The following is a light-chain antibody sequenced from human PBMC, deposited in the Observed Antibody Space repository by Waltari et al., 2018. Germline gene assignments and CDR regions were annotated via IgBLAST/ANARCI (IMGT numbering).Light chain of an antibody. Sequence: QSALTKPPSASGSPGQTVLIPCPGTSSDIGAYKYVSWYQQIPGRAPALIIYEVDRRPPGVPDRFSGSKSGNTASLTVSGLQTEDEGDYYCSSYAGSNKLIFGGVTKLTVL. V-gene: IGLV2-8*01. J-gene: IGLJ2*01. CDR2: EVD. CDR1: SSDIGAYKY. CDR3: SSYAGSNKLI.